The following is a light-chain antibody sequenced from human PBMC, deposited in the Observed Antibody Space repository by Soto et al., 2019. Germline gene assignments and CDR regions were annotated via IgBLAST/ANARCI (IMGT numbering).Light chain of an antibody. CDR2: AAS. J-gene: IGKJ5*01. CDR3: QQYSTYST. V-gene: IGKV1-5*01. CDR1: ETISTF. Sequence: GDSVTLTCRASETISTFLNWYQHKPGRAPKLLIYAASRLQSGVPSRFSGSGSGTEFTLTISSLQPDDFATYYCQQYSTYSTFGQGTRLEIK.